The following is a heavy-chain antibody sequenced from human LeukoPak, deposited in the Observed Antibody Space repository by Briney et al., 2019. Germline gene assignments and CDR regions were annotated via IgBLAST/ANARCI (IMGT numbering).Heavy chain of an antibody. D-gene: IGHD3-9*01. Sequence: GGSLRRSCAASGFTFSSYAMSWVRQAPGKGLEWVSAISGSGGSTYYADSVKGRFTISRDNSKNTLYLQMNSLRAEDTAVYYCAKVQSDWLLIYYFDYWGQGTLVTVSS. CDR3: AKVQSDWLLIYYFDY. CDR1: GFTFSSYA. CDR2: ISGSGGST. V-gene: IGHV3-23*01. J-gene: IGHJ4*02.